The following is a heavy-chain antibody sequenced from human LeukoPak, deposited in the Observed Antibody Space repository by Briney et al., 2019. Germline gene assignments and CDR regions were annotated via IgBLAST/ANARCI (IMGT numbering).Heavy chain of an antibody. CDR1: GGSISSYY. J-gene: IGHJ2*01. V-gene: IGHV4-59*08. CDR2: IYYSGST. CDR3: ARHSGGRDSSGEYWYFDL. D-gene: IGHD3-22*01. Sequence: PSETLSLTCTVSGGSISSYYWSWIRQPPGKGQEWIGYIYYSGSTNYNASLKSRVTITVDTSKNQFSLKLSSVTAGDTAVYYCARHSGGRDSSGEYWYFDLWGRGTLVTVSS.